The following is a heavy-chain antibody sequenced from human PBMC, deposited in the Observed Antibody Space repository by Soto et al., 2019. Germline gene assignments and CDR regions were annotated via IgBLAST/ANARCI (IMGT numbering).Heavy chain of an antibody. V-gene: IGHV4-31*03. D-gene: IGHD2-2*01. CDR3: ARVTVVVVPAAEHFDY. Sequence: QVQLQESGPGLVKPSQTLSLTCTVSGGSISSGGYYWSWIRQHPGKGLEWIGYIYYSGSTYYNPSLKSRVTISVDTSKHQFPLKLSSVTAAETAVYYCARVTVVVVPAAEHFDYWGQGTLVTVSS. J-gene: IGHJ4*02. CDR1: GGSISSGGYY. CDR2: IYYSGST.